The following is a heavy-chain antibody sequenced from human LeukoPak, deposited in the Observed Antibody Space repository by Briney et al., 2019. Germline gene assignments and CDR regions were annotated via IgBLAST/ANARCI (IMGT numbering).Heavy chain of an antibody. CDR2: IGTIISTT. J-gene: IGHJ4*02. CDR1: GFTFGSYE. Sequence: GGSLRLSCAASGFTFGSYEMNWVRQAPGKGLEWVAYIGTIISTTYYADSVKGRFTVSRDDAKSSLYLQMSSLRAEDTAIYYCARSVYDLRGQRLVPGLDYWGQGTLVTVSS. CDR3: ARSVYDLRGQRLVPGLDY. D-gene: IGHD6-13*01. V-gene: IGHV3-48*03.